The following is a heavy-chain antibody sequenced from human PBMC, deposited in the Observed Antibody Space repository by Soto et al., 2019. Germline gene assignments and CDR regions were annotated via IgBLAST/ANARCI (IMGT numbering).Heavy chain of an antibody. Sequence: PSETLSLTCTVSGGSVSSGSYYWSWIRQPPGKGLEWMGYIYYSGSTNYNPSLKSRVAISVDTSKNQFSLKLSSVTAADTAVYYCARGDYDFWSGYSIAWFDPWGQGTLVTVSS. CDR1: GGSVSSGSYY. D-gene: IGHD3-3*01. V-gene: IGHV4-61*01. CDR3: ARGDYDFWSGYSIAWFDP. CDR2: IYYSGST. J-gene: IGHJ5*02.